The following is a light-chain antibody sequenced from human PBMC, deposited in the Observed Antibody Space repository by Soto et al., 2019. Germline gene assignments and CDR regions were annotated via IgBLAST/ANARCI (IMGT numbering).Light chain of an antibody. CDR1: QSVSSY. J-gene: IGKJ5*01. CDR3: QQRSNWPPIT. V-gene: IGKV3-11*01. Sequence: EIVLTQSPATLSLSPAERATLSCRASQSVSSYLAWYQQKPGQAPRLLIYDASNRATGIPARFSGSGSGTDFTLTISSLEPQDFAVYYCQQRSNWPPITFGQGTRLEI. CDR2: DAS.